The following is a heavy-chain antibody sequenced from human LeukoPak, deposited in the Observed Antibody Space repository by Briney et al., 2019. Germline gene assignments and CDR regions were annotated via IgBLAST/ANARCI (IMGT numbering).Heavy chain of an antibody. V-gene: IGHV3-33*01. CDR3: ATDLSYGSLGH. J-gene: IGHJ4*02. CDR2: IWYDGSNK. D-gene: IGHD5-18*01. CDR1: GFTFSDYG. Sequence: GMSLRLSCAASGFTFSDYGMHWVRQAPGKGLEWVALIWYDGSNKYYADSVKGRFTISRDYSKETLYLQMNSLRAEDTAVYYCATDLSYGSLGHWGQGTLVTVSS.